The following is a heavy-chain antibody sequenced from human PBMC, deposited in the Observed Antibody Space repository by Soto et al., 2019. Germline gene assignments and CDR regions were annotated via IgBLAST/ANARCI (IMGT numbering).Heavy chain of an antibody. CDR1: GFTFSSYA. CDR2: ISGTGGTT. CDR3: AKFFVETGGSSGWPWSFHF. V-gene: IGHV3-23*01. J-gene: IGHJ4*02. D-gene: IGHD6-25*01. Sequence: EVHLLESGGGLVQPGGSLRLSCAASGFTFSSYAMSWVRQAPGKGLEWVSAISGTGGTTYYSDSVKGRFTISRDNSRNTLPLQMNSLRAEDTAIYYCAKFFVETGGSSGWPWSFHFWGQGTLVTVSS.